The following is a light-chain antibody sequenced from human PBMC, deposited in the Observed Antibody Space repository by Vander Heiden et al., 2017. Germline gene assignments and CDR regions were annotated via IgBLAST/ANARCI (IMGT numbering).Light chain of an antibody. CDR2: DAS. Sequence: EIVLTQSPATLSLSPGERATLSCRASQSVSSYLAWHQQKPGQAPRLLIYDASNRATGIPARFSGSGSGTDFTLTISSLEPEDFAVYYCQQRGTFGQGTKLEIK. J-gene: IGKJ2*01. CDR1: QSVSSY. V-gene: IGKV3-11*01. CDR3: QQRGT.